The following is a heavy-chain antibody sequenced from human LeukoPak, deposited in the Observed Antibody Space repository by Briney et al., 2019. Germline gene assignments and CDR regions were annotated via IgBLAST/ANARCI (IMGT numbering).Heavy chain of an antibody. J-gene: IGHJ4*02. CDR2: FDPEDGET. D-gene: IGHD6-13*01. V-gene: IGHV1-24*01. Sequence: ASVKVSCEVSGYTLTELSMHWVRQAPGKGLEWMGGFDPEDGETIYAQKFQGRVTMTEDTSTDTAYMELSSLRSEDTAVYYCATVPRIAAAGSLDYWGQGTLVTVSS. CDR1: GYTLTELS. CDR3: ATVPRIAAAGSLDY.